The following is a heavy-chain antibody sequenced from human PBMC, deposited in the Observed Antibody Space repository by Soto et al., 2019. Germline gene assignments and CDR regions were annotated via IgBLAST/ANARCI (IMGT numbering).Heavy chain of an antibody. CDR1: GGSVSSGSYY. Sequence: SATLSITCTVSGGSVSSGSYYWSWIRQPPGKGLEWIGYIYYSGSTNYNPSLKSRVTISVDTSKNQFSLKLSSVTAADTAVYYCARAEQVVYFDYWGQGTLVTVSS. V-gene: IGHV4-61*01. D-gene: IGHD6-6*01. J-gene: IGHJ4*02. CDR3: ARAEQVVYFDY. CDR2: IYYSGST.